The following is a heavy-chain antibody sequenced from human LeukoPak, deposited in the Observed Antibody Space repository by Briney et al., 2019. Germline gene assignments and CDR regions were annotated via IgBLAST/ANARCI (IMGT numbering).Heavy chain of an antibody. CDR1: GFTFRSYS. CDR2: ISSSSSNI. D-gene: IGHD3-22*01. V-gene: IGHV3-21*01. J-gene: IGHJ4*02. Sequence: GGCLRLSCAASGFTFRSYSMNWVRQAPGKGREWVSSISSSSSNIYYADSMKGRFTISRDNDKNSLDLQMNSLRAEDTAVYYCARGYYDSSGYFLYWGQGTLITVSS. CDR3: ARGYYDSSGYFLY.